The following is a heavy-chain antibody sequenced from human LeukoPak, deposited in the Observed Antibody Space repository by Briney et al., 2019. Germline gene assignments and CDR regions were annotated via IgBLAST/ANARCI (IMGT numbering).Heavy chain of an antibody. J-gene: IGHJ4*02. CDR3: ARAAIAAAGTRRRGLIDY. D-gene: IGHD6-13*01. V-gene: IGHV4-31*03. CDR2: IYYSGST. CDR1: GGSISSGGYS. Sequence: TLSLTCTVSGGSISSGGYSWSWIRQHPGKGLEWIGYIYYSGSTYYNPSLKSRVTISVDTSKNQFSLKLSSVTAADTAVYYCARAAIAAAGTRRRGLIDYWGQGTLVTVSS.